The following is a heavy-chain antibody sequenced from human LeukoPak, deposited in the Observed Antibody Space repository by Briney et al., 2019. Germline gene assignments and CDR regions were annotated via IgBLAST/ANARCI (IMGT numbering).Heavy chain of an antibody. J-gene: IGHJ4*02. Sequence: GGSLRLSCAVSGFPFSTNAMSWVRRAPGKGLEWVSGVSGSGDGTYYADSVKGRLTISRDNSKNTLYLQMNSLRAEDTAVYYCAKVSGNYGDPFDYWGQGTLVTVSS. CDR2: VSGSGDGT. V-gene: IGHV3-23*01. D-gene: IGHD4-17*01. CDR3: AKVSGNYGDPFDY. CDR1: GFPFSTNA.